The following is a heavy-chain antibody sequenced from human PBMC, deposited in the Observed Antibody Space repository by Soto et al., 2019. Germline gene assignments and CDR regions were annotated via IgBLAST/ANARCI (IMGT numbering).Heavy chain of an antibody. Sequence: GGSLRLSCAASGFTFSSYAMSWIRQAPGKGLEWVSAISGSGGSTYYADSVKGRFTISRDNSKNTLYLQMNSLRAEDTAVYYCAKDLIMITFGGVIAHAFDIWGQGTMVTVS. CDR2: ISGSGGST. D-gene: IGHD3-16*02. CDR3: AKDLIMITFGGVIAHAFDI. J-gene: IGHJ3*02. V-gene: IGHV3-23*01. CDR1: GFTFSSYA.